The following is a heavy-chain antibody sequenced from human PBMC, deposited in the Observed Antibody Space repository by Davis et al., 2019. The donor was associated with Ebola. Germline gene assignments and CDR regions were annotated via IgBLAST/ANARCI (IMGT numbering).Heavy chain of an antibody. CDR1: GFTFSSYA. Sequence: GGSLRLSCAASGFTFSSYAMHWVRQAPGKGLEWVAVISYDGSNKYYADSVKGRFTISRDNSKNTLYLQMNSLRAEDTAVYYCARRPYYDFWSESDYWGQGTLVTVSS. V-gene: IGHV3-30-3*01. D-gene: IGHD3-3*01. CDR3: ARRPYYDFWSESDY. CDR2: ISYDGSNK. J-gene: IGHJ4*02.